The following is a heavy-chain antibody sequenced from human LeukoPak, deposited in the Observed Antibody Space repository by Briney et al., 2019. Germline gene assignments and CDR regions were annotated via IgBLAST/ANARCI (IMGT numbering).Heavy chain of an antibody. V-gene: IGHV3-23*01. CDR3: AKDRYYGEIFDY. CDR1: GFTFSSYA. Sequence: GGSLRLSCAASGFTFSSYAVSWVRQAPGKGLEWVSAISGSGGSTYYADSVKGRFTISRDNSKNTLYLQMNSPRAEDTAVYYCAKDRYYGEIFDYWGQGTLVTVSS. J-gene: IGHJ4*02. D-gene: IGHD4-17*01. CDR2: ISGSGGST.